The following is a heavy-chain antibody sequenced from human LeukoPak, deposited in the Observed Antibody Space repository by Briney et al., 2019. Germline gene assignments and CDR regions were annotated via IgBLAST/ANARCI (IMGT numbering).Heavy chain of an antibody. CDR2: IKQDGSEE. D-gene: IGHD3-10*01. Sequence: GGSLRLSCAASGFTFSSYWMSWVRQAPGKGLEWVANIKQDGSEEYYVDSVKGRFTISRDNAKNSLYLQMNSLRAEDTAVYYCASQDGSGTGYYYYYMDVWGKGTTVTISS. V-gene: IGHV3-7*01. CDR1: GFTFSSYW. J-gene: IGHJ6*03. CDR3: ASQDGSGTGYYYYYMDV.